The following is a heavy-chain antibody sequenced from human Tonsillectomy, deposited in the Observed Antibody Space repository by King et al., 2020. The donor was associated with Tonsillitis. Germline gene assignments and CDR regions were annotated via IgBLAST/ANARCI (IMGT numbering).Heavy chain of an antibody. CDR3: ASGPPTYEIFSGFDY. J-gene: IGHJ4*02. CDR2: IIPIFGTT. V-gene: IGHV1-69*01. D-gene: IGHD3-9*01. Sequence: QLVQSGAEVKKPGSSVKVSCKASGGTFNNYAFTWVRQAPGQGLEWMGGIIPIFGTTNYAQKFQGRVTITADESTSTAYMELSGLRSEDTAVYYCASGPPTYEIFSGFDYWGQGSLVTVSS. CDR1: GGTFNNYA.